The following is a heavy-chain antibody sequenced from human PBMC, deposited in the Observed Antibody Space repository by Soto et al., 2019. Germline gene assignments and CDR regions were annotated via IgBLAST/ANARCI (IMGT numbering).Heavy chain of an antibody. CDR2: IYYSGST. CDR3: AREVSYSSSSEDWFDP. V-gene: IGHV4-30-4*01. CDR1: GGSISSGDYY. J-gene: IGHJ5*02. D-gene: IGHD6-6*01. Sequence: QVQLQESGPGLVKPSQTLSLTCTVSGGSISSGDYYWSWIRQPPGKGLEWIGYIYYSGSTYYNPSLKSRVTISVDTSKNQFSLKLSSVTAADTAVYYCAREVSYSSSSEDWFDPWGQGTLVTVSS.